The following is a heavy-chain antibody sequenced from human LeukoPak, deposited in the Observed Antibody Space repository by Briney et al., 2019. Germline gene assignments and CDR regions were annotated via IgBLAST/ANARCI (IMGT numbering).Heavy chain of an antibody. Sequence: KASQTLSLTCTVPGASIRSGDYYWSWIRQPPGKGLEWIGYIYDSGSTYYNPSLKSRITISVDTSENRFSLKLSSVTATDTAVYYCARDCSGGSCYGAFDIWGQGTMVTVSS. D-gene: IGHD2-15*01. V-gene: IGHV4-30-4*01. CDR3: ARDCSGGSCYGAFDI. CDR1: GASIRSGDYY. CDR2: IYDSGST. J-gene: IGHJ3*02.